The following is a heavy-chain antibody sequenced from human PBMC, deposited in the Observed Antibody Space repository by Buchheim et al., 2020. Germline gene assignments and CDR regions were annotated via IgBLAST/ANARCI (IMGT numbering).Heavy chain of an antibody. CDR2: ISYDGSNK. D-gene: IGHD3-3*01. CDR1: GFTFSSYA. CDR3: ARDPTYYDFWSGYFVYGMDV. Sequence: QVQLVESGGGVVQPGRSLRLSCAASGFTFSSYAMHWVRRAPGKGLEWVAVISYDGSNKYYADSVKGRFTISRDNSKNTLYLQMNSLRAEDTAVYYCARDPTYYDFWSGYFVYGMDVWGQGTT. V-gene: IGHV3-30-3*01. J-gene: IGHJ6*02.